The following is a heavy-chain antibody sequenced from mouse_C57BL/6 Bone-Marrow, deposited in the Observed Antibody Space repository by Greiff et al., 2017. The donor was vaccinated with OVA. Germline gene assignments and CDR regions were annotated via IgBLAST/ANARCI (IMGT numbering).Heavy chain of an antibody. V-gene: IGHV1-36*01. CDR1: GFTFTDYY. CDR2: VYPYNGGT. J-gene: IGHJ1*03. Sequence: EVQLQQSGPVLVKPGPSVKISCKASGFTFTDYYMHWVKQSHGKSLEWIGLVYPYNGGTSYNQQFKGKATLTVDTASSTAYMELNSLTSEDSAVYYCAFYDGYPYWYCDVWGTGTTVTVTS. D-gene: IGHD2-3*01. CDR3: AFYDGYPYWYCDV.